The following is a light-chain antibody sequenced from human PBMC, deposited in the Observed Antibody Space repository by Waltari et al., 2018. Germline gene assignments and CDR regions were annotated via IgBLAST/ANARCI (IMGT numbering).Light chain of an antibody. J-gene: IGKJ4*02. CDR1: QRVRKY. Sequence: EIVLTQSPATLSLSPGDMATLSCRASQRVRKYLAWSQQKPGQAPTRLIYETSNRETGIPARVTGSGAGTDFTLTISNVGPEDFAVYDCQQRNDWPLTFGGGTKVEIK. CDR3: QQRNDWPLT. V-gene: IGKV3-11*01. CDR2: ETS.